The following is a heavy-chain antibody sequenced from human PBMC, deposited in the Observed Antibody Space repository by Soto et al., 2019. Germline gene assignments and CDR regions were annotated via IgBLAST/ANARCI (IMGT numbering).Heavy chain of an antibody. Sequence: GASVKVSCKASGGTFSSYAISWVRQAPGQGLEWMGGIIPIFGTANYAQKFQGRVTITADESTSTAYMELSSLRSEDTAVYYCARVRLYCSSTSCSPQDFDYWGQGTLVTSPQ. D-gene: IGHD2-2*01. V-gene: IGHV1-69*13. CDR3: ARVRLYCSSTSCSPQDFDY. CDR1: GGTFSSYA. J-gene: IGHJ4*02. CDR2: IIPIFGTA.